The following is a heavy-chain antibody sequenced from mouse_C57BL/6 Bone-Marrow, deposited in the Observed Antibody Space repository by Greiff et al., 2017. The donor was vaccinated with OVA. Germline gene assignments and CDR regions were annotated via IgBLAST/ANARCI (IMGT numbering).Heavy chain of an antibody. J-gene: IGHJ2*01. CDR3: AGGSTVVPYGGDY. CDR2: ISDGGSYT. D-gene: IGHD1-1*01. CDR1: GFTFSSYA. V-gene: IGHV5-4*01. Sequence: EVQRVESGGGLVKPGGSLKLSCAASGFTFSSYAMSWVRQTPEKRLEWVATISDGGSYTYYPDNVKGRFTISRDNAKNNLYLQMSHLKSEDTAMYYCAGGSTVVPYGGDYGGKGTTLTVSS.